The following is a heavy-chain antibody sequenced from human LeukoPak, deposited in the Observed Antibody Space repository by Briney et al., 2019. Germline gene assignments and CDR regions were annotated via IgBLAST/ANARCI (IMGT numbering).Heavy chain of an antibody. CDR1: GFTFSSYG. Sequence: GGSLRLSCAASGFTFSSYGMHWVRQAPGKGLEWVAVISYDGSNKYYADSVKGRFTISRDNPKNTLYLQMNSLRAEDTAVYYCAKESGWYFDYRGQGTLVTVSS. D-gene: IGHD6-19*01. CDR3: AKESGWYFDY. CDR2: ISYDGSNK. V-gene: IGHV3-30*18. J-gene: IGHJ4*02.